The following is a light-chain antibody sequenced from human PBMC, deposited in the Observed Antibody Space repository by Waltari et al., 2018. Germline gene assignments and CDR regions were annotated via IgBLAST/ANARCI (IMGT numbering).Light chain of an antibody. V-gene: IGKV3-20*01. CDR2: DAS. Sequence: EIVLTQSPGTLSLSPGERATLACRASQSVGRSLAWYQQKPGQAPRLLIYDASRRATGIPDRFSGSGSGTDFSLTISRLEPEDFAVYYCQHYVHLPATFGQGTKVEI. CDR1: QSVGRS. CDR3: QHYVHLPAT. J-gene: IGKJ1*01.